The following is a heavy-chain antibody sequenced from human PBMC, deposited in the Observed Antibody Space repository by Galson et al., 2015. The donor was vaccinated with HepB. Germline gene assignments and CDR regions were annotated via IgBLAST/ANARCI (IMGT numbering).Heavy chain of an antibody. CDR1: GFTFSSYA. J-gene: IGHJ4*02. D-gene: IGHD3-22*01. CDR2: ISGSGGST. CDR3: AKEYYYDSSGYYYSPFDY. Sequence: SLRLSCAASGFTFSSYAMSWVRQAPGKGLEWVSAISGSGGSTYYADSVKGRFTISRDNSKNTLYLQMNSLRAKDTAVYYCAKEYYYDSSGYYYSPFDYWGQGTLVTVSS. V-gene: IGHV3-23*01.